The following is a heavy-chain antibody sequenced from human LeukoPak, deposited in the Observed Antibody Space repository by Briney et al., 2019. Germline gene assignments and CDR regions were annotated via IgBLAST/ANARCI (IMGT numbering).Heavy chain of an antibody. Sequence: PGGSLRLSCAASGFTFSSYSMNWVRQAPGKGLEWVSSISSSSSYIYYADSVKGRFTISRDNAKNSLYLQMNSLRAEDTAVYYCARDCKGFGESYPFDYWGQGTLVTVSS. CDR3: ARDCKGFGESYPFDY. CDR1: GFTFSSYS. V-gene: IGHV3-21*01. D-gene: IGHD3-10*01. J-gene: IGHJ4*02. CDR2: ISSSSSYI.